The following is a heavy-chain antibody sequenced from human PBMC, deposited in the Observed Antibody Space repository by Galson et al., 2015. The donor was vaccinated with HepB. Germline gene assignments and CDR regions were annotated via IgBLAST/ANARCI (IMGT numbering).Heavy chain of an antibody. J-gene: IGHJ4*02. CDR1: GGTFSSYA. CDR3: ARDGTHYYDSSGCLSY. CDR2: IIPILGIA. Sequence: QSGAEVKKPGASVKVSCKASGGTFSSYAISWVRQAPGQGLEWMGRIIPILGIANYAQKSQGRVTITADKSTSTAYMELSSLRSEDTAVYYCARDGTHYYDSSGCLSYWGQGTLVTVSS. D-gene: IGHD3-22*01. V-gene: IGHV1-69*04.